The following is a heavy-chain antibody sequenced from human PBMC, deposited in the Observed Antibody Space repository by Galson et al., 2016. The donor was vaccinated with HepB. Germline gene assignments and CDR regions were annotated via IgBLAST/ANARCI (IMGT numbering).Heavy chain of an antibody. CDR1: GFTFSSYG. V-gene: IGHV3-30*18. CDR3: AKGYVYFDY. J-gene: IGHJ4*02. D-gene: IGHD2-2*01. Sequence: SLRLSCAASGFTFSSYGMHWVRQTPGKGLEWVAVISSDAKNVHFGDSVKGRFTISRDNSKNTLYLQMSSLRPEDTAVYYCAKGYVYFDYWGQGALVTVSS. CDR2: ISSDAKNV.